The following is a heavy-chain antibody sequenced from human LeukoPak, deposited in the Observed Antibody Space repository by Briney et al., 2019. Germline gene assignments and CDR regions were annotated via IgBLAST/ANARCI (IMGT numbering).Heavy chain of an antibody. CDR3: ARGTGQGIIAVPAAIRGPYFDF. Sequence: GGSLRLSCEASGFTFSRHDMNWVRQSPTEGLEWVSYISTGRPTIYYADSVKGRFTISRDNAKNSLYLQMNSLREEDTAVYYCARGTGQGIIAVPAAIRGPYFDFWGQGTLVTVSS. J-gene: IGHJ4*02. CDR1: GFTFSRHD. D-gene: IGHD2-2*02. CDR2: ISTGRPTI. V-gene: IGHV3-48*02.